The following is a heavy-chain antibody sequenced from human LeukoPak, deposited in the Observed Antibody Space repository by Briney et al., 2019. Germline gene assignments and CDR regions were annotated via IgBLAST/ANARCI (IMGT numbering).Heavy chain of an antibody. J-gene: IGHJ4*02. Sequence: SGTRSLTCAVSGGSISSYYWSWIRQPAGKGLEWIGRIYTSGSTNYNPSLKSRVTMSVDTSKNQFSLKLSSVTAADTAVYYCASGYSYGYLDYWGQGTLVTVSS. CDR3: ASGYSYGYLDY. V-gene: IGHV4-4*07. D-gene: IGHD5-18*01. CDR2: IYTSGST. CDR1: GGSISSYY.